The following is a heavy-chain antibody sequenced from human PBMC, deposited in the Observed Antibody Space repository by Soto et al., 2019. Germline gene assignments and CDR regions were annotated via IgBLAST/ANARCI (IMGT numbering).Heavy chain of an antibody. CDR3: ARESTVRGLEY. V-gene: IGHV1-18*01. CDR2: ISAYNSHT. CDR1: GYTFISYG. D-gene: IGHD4-17*01. J-gene: IGHJ4*02. Sequence: QVQLVQSGAEVKKPGASVKVSCKASGYTFISYGISWVRQAPGQGLEWMGWISAYNSHTNYAQKLQGRVTMTTDTSMSTAYMEPRSLRSDDTAVYYCARESTVRGLEYWGQGTLVTVSS.